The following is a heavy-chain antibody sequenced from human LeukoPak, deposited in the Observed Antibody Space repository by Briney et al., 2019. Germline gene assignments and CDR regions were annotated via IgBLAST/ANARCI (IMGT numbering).Heavy chain of an antibody. Sequence: ASVKVSCKTSGYTFTDCGINWVRQAPGQGIEWMGRFTTYNGNTNYAQKFQGRVTMTTDTSTTTAYLEVTSLRSDDTAVYYCARDSSGFYYVHWGQGTLVTVSS. CDR3: ARDSSGFYYVH. V-gene: IGHV1-18*01. D-gene: IGHD3-22*01. CDR2: FTTYNGNT. J-gene: IGHJ4*02. CDR1: GYTFTDCG.